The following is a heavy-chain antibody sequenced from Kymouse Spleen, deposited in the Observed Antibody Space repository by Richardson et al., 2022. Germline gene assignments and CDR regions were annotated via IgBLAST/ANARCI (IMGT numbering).Heavy chain of an antibody. V-gene: IGHV4-34*01. CDR3: ARGEQQLVPYFDY. CDR2: INHSGST. Sequence: QVQLQQWGAGLLKPSETLSLTCAVYGGSFSGYYWSWIRQPPGKGLEWIGEINHSGSTNYNPSLKSRVTISVDTSKNQFSLKLSSVTAADTAVYYCARGEQQLVPYFDYWGQGTLVTVSS. CDR1: GGSFSGYY. D-gene: IGHD6-13*01. J-gene: IGHJ4*02.